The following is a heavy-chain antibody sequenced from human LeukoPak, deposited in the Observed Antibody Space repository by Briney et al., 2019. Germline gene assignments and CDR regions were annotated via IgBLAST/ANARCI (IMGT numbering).Heavy chain of an antibody. CDR1: GYSSTSYW. D-gene: IGHD6-25*01. Sequence: PGESLKISCKGSGYSSTSYWIGWVRQMPGKGLEWMGIIFPGDSDIRYSPSFQGQVTMSADKSISTAYLQWSSLKASDTAMYYCARQAATIHPPDDYWGQGTLVTVSS. CDR2: IFPGDSDI. V-gene: IGHV5-51*01. CDR3: ARQAATIHPPDDY. J-gene: IGHJ4*02.